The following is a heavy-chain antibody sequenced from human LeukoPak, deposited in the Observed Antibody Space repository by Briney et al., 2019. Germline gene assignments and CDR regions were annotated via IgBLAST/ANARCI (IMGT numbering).Heavy chain of an antibody. CDR3: ARALSPGGMDV. V-gene: IGHV3-21*01. Sequence: GGSLRLSCAASGFTFSSYSMNWVRQAPGKGLEWVSSISSSSSYIYYADSVKGRFTISRDNAKNSLYLQMNSLRAEDTAVYYCARALSPGGMDVWGQGTTVTVSS. D-gene: IGHD1-14*01. CDR1: GFTFSSYS. CDR2: ISSSSSYI. J-gene: IGHJ6*02.